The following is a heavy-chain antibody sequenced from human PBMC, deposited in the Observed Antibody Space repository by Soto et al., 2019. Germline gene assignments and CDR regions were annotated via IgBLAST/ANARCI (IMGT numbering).Heavy chain of an antibody. CDR2: ISSNGGST. CDR1: GFTFSSYA. CDR3: VKDLDVVVPAAMSGYFDL. Sequence: GGSLRLSCSASGFTFSSYAMHWVRQAPGKGLEYVSAISSNGGSTYYADSVKGRFTISRDNSKNTLYLQMSSLRAEDTAVYYCVKDLDVVVPAAMSGYFDLWGRGTLVTVSS. V-gene: IGHV3-64D*08. J-gene: IGHJ2*01. D-gene: IGHD2-2*01.